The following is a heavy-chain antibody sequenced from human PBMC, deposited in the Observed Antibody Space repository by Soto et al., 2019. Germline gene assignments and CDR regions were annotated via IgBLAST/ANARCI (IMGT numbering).Heavy chain of an antibody. V-gene: IGHV1-18*01. CDR2: INVFNGDP. D-gene: IGHD1-1*01. CDR1: GYLFTDYG. CDR3: ARVRRGQLDY. J-gene: IGHJ4*02. Sequence: QVHRVQSGPEVKKPGASIKVSGKASGYLFTDYGIAWVRQAPGQGLEWMGWINVFNGDPRYAPNLQGRVTMTKDTSTNPASMELRSLRSDDTYGYFCARVRRGQLDYWGQGSLVTVSS.